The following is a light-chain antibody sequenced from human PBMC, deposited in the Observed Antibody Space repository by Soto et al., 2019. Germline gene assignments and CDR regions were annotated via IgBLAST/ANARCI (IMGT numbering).Light chain of an antibody. J-gene: IGLJ2*01. V-gene: IGLV6-57*04. Sequence: NFMLTQPHSVSDSPGKTVTISCTRSSGSIASSYVQWYQQRPGSAPTTIIYEDNQRPSGVPDRFSGSIDSSSNSASLSISGLKTEYEADYYCQSYDSSNLVFGGGTKLTVL. CDR2: EDN. CDR1: SGSIASSY. CDR3: QSYDSSNLV.